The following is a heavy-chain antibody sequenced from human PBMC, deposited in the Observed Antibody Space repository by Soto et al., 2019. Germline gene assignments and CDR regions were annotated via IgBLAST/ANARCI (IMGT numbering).Heavy chain of an antibody. Sequence: GGSLRLSCAASGFTFSNAWMNWVRQAPGKGLEWVSAIGTAGDTYYPGSVKGRFTISRENAKNSLYLQMNSLRAGDTAVYYCARSPPGGYHYYYGMDVWGQGTTVTVSS. D-gene: IGHD3-22*01. J-gene: IGHJ6*02. CDR2: IGTAGDT. V-gene: IGHV3-13*04. CDR3: ARSPPGGYHYYYGMDV. CDR1: GFTFSNAW.